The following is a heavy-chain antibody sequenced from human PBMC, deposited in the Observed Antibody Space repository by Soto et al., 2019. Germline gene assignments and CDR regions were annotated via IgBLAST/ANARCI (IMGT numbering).Heavy chain of an antibody. J-gene: IGHJ4*02. CDR2: ISYDGSNK. Sequence: GGSLRLSCAASGFTFSSYAMHWVRQAPGKGLEWVAVISYDGSNKYYADSVKGRFTISRDNSKNTLYLQMNSLRAEDTAVYYCARDQGAAMVPVGGYWGQGTLVTVSS. CDR3: ARDQGAAMVPVGGY. V-gene: IGHV3-30-3*01. CDR1: GFTFSSYA. D-gene: IGHD5-18*01.